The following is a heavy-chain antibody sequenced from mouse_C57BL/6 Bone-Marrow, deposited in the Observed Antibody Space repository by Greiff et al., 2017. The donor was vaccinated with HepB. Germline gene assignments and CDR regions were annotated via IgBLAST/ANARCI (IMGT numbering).Heavy chain of an antibody. CDR2: IYPYNDGT. CDR1: GYTFTSYV. V-gene: IGHV1-14*01. CDR3: ASLDNYYYYAMDY. D-gene: IGHD1-3*01. Sequence: EVQLQQSGPELVKPGASVKMSCKASGYTFTSYVMHWVKQKPGQGLEWIGYIYPYNDGTKYNEKFKGKATLTSDKSSSTAYMGLSSLTSEDSAVYYSASLDNYYYYAMDYWGQGTSVTVSS. J-gene: IGHJ4*01.